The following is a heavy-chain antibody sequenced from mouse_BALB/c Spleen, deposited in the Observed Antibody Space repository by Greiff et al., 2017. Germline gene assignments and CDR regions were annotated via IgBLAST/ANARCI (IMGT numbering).Heavy chain of an antibody. D-gene: IGHD1-1*01. J-gene: IGHJ4*01. CDR2: ISSGGSYT. CDR1: GFTFSSYG. Sequence: EVKLVESGGDLVKPGGSLKLSCAASGFTFSSYGMSWVRQTPDKRLEWVATISSGGSYTYYPDSVKGRFTISRDNAKNTLYLQMSSLKSEDTAMYYCARHGGSSQYYYAMDYWGQGTSVTVSS. CDR3: ARHGGSSQYYYAMDY. V-gene: IGHV5-6*02.